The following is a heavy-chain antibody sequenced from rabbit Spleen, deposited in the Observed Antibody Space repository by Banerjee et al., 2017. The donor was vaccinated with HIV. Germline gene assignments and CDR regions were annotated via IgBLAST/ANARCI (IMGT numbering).Heavy chain of an antibody. CDR2: IDAGSSDNT. V-gene: IGHV1S45*01. J-gene: IGHJ4*01. Sequence: QEQLVESGGGLVKPGASLTLTCTASGFSFSGSYWICWVRQAPGKRPEWIACIDAGSSDNTYYASWAKGRFTISKTSSTTVTLQMTSLTAADTATYFCVRQRYSYYIGHDDATNLWGPGTLVTVS. D-gene: IGHD1-1*01. CDR1: GFSFSGSYW. CDR3: VRQRYSYYIGHDDATNL.